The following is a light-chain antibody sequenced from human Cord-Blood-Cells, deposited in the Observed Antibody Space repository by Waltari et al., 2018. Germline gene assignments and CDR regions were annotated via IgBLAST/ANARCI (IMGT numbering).Light chain of an antibody. CDR1: SLRSYY. J-gene: IGLJ1*01. Sequence: SSELTQDPAVSVALGQTVRITCQGDSLRSYYASWYQQKPGQAPVRVIYGKNNRPSGIPDRFSGSSSGNTAALTITGAHAEDEADYYCNSRDSSGNHYVFGTGTKVTVL. CDR2: GKN. CDR3: NSRDSSGNHYV. V-gene: IGLV3-19*01.